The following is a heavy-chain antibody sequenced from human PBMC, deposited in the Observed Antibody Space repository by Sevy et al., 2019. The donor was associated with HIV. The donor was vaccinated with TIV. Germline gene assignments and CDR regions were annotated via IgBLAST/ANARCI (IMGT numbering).Heavy chain of an antibody. D-gene: IGHD3-22*01. CDR1: GFTFSSYG. J-gene: IGHJ4*02. CDR3: AKDFSTMIVVVITTAPDY. V-gene: IGHV3-30*18. CDR2: ISYDGSKK. Sequence: GGSLRLSCAASGFTFSSYGMHWVRQAPGKGLEWVAVISYDGSKKYYADSVKGRFTISRDNSKNTLYLQMNSLRAEDTAVYYCAKDFSTMIVVVITTAPDYWGQGTLVTVSS.